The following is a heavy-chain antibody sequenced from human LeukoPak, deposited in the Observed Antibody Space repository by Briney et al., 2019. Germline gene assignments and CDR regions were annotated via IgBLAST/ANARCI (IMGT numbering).Heavy chain of an antibody. Sequence: GGSLRLSCAASGFTFSGSAMHWVRQASGKGLEWVGRIRSKANSYATAYAASVKGRFTISRDDSKNTAYLQMNSLKTEDTAVYYCTRLVTEGVNYWGQGTLVTVSS. D-gene: IGHD1-20*01. CDR1: GFTFSGSA. J-gene: IGHJ4*02. CDR2: IRSKANSYAT. V-gene: IGHV3-73*01. CDR3: TRLVTEGVNY.